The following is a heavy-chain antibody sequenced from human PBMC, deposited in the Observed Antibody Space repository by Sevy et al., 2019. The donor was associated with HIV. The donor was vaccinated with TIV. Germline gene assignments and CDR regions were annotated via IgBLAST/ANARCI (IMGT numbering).Heavy chain of an antibody. CDR1: GFTFTNYG. CDR2: ISNSGANT. CDR3: AKEWSLLSDWYGEFDY. D-gene: IGHD6-19*01. J-gene: IGHJ4*02. V-gene: IGHV3-23*01. Sequence: GGSLRLSCAASGFTFTNYGMHWVRQAPGKGLEWVSGISNSGANTYYADSVRGRFTVSRDNSKNTVYLQLNSLRAEDTAIYYGAKEWSLLSDWYGEFDYWGQGTLVTVSS.